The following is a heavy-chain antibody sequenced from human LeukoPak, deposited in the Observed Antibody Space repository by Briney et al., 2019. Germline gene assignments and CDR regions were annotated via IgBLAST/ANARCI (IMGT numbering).Heavy chain of an antibody. CDR1: GGSISSSSYY. CDR3: ARRPYKYSSSWNMPAPWFDR. Sequence: SETLSLTCTVSGGSISSSSYYWGWIRQPPGKGLEWIGSIYYSGSTNYNPSLKSRVTISVDTSKNQFSLKLSSVTAADTAVYYCARRPYKYSSSWNMPAPWFDRWGQGTLVTVSS. D-gene: IGHD6-13*01. J-gene: IGHJ5*02. V-gene: IGHV4-39*07. CDR2: IYYSGST.